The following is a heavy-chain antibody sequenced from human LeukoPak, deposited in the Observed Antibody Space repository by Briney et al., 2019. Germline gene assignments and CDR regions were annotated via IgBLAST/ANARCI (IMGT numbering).Heavy chain of an antibody. CDR3: ASLHNFDLYY. CDR1: GGSFSGYY. V-gene: IGHV4-34*01. J-gene: IGHJ4*02. D-gene: IGHD3-9*01. Sequence: SETLSLTCAVYGGSFSGYYWTWIRRPPGKGLEWIGEIHHRGSTNYNPSLKSRVTISVDTSKNQVSLRLSSVTAADTAVYYCASLHNFDLYYWGQGTLVTVSS. CDR2: IHHRGST.